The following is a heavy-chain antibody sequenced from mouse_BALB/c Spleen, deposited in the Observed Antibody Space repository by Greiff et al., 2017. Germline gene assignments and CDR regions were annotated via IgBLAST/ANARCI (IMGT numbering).Heavy chain of an antibody. CDR3: ARHTTTVGGAMDY. J-gene: IGHJ4*01. V-gene: IGHV5-12-2*01. CDR1: GFTFSSYT. D-gene: IGHD1-1*01. CDR2: ISNGGGST. Sequence: EVKLVESGGGLVQPGGSLKLSCAASGFTFSSYTMSWVRQTPEKRLEWVAYISNGGGSTYYPDTVKGRFTISRDNAKNTLYLQMSSLKSEDTAMYSCARHTTTVGGAMDYWGQGTSVTVSS.